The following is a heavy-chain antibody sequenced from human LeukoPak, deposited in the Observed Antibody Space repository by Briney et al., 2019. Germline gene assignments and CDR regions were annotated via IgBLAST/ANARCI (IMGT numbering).Heavy chain of an antibody. J-gene: IGHJ5*02. D-gene: IGHD2-15*01. CDR3: ARAINELPDWFDP. Sequence: GGSLRLSCAASGFTFSSYAMHWVRQAPGKGLEWVAVISYDGSNKYYADSVKGRFTISRDNSKNTLYLQMNSLRAEDTAVYYCARAINELPDWFDPWGQGTLVTVSS. CDR1: GFTFSSYA. CDR2: ISYDGSNK. V-gene: IGHV3-30-3*01.